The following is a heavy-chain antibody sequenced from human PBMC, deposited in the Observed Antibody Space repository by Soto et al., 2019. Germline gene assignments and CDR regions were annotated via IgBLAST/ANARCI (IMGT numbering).Heavy chain of an antibody. Sequence: QVQLVQSGAEVKKPGSSVKVSCKASGGTFSSYAISWVRQAPGQGLEWMGGIIPIFGTANYAQKFQGRVTITADDSTSRANTELSSLRAEDTAVYYCARVHITPNIAARPDEYYYYGMDVWGQGTTVTVSS. CDR1: GGTFSSYA. CDR3: ARVHITPNIAARPDEYYYYGMDV. J-gene: IGHJ6*02. CDR2: IIPIFGTA. D-gene: IGHD6-6*01. V-gene: IGHV1-69*01.